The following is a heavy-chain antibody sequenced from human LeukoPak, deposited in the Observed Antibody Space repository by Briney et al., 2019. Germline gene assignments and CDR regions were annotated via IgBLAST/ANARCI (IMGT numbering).Heavy chain of an antibody. Sequence: PGGSLRLSCAASGFTFSSYGMSWVRQAPGKGLEWVSAISGSGGSTYYADSVKGRFTISRDNSKNTLYLQMNSLRAEDTAVYYCAKVGSSSWYYSCFDYWGQGTLVTVSS. CDR2: ISGSGGST. V-gene: IGHV3-23*01. D-gene: IGHD6-13*01. J-gene: IGHJ4*02. CDR1: GFTFSSYG. CDR3: AKVGSSSWYYSCFDY.